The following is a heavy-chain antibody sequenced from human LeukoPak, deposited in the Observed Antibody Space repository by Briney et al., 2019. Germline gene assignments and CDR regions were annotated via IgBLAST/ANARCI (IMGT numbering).Heavy chain of an antibody. CDR1: GGSISSSSYY. V-gene: IGHV4-39*07. Sequence: SETLSLTCIVPGGSISSSSYYWAWIRQSPGKGLEWIGTFSSGGSAYYNPSLTSRVSISKDTSDNQFSLRLYSVTAADTAVYNCARTTRGACGGDCYFNYWGQGTLVTVSS. D-gene: IGHD2-21*02. CDR3: ARTTRGACGGDCYFNY. CDR2: FSSGGSA. J-gene: IGHJ4*02.